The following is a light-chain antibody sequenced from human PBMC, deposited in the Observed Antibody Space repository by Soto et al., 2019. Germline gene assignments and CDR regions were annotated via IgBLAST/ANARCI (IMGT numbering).Light chain of an antibody. Sequence: EIVMTQSAATLSVSPGERATLSCRASQSVSSNLAWYQQKPGQAPRLLIYGASTRATGIPARFSGSGSGTEFTLTISRLQSEDFVVYYCQQYKNWPLTFGGGTNVEIK. V-gene: IGKV3-15*01. CDR3: QQYKNWPLT. CDR1: QSVSSN. J-gene: IGKJ4*01. CDR2: GAS.